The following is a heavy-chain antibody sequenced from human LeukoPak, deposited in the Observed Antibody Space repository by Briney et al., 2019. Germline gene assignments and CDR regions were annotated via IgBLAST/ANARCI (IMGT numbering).Heavy chain of an antibody. CDR2: ISGSGGST. D-gene: IGHD3-10*01. J-gene: IGHJ4*02. Sequence: HSGGSLRLSCAASGFTFSSYSMNWVRQAPGKGLEWVSAISGSGGSTYYADSVKGRFTISRDNSKNTLYLQMNSLRAEDTAVYYCAKGNTYYYGSGSYYADYWGQGTLVTVSS. CDR3: AKGNTYYYGSGSYYADY. CDR1: GFTFSSYS. V-gene: IGHV3-23*01.